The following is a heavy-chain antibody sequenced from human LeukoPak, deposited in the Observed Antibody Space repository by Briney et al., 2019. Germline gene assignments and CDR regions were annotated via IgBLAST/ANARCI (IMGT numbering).Heavy chain of an antibody. Sequence: PGGSLRLSCAASGFTFSDFAMAWVRQAPGKGLEWVSVISGSGGSTYYADSVKGRFTISRDNSKNTLFLQMSSLRAEDTAVYYCVKGSAFDYWGQGTLVTVSS. CDR2: ISGSGGST. J-gene: IGHJ4*02. V-gene: IGHV3-23*01. CDR3: VKGSAFDY. CDR1: GFTFSDFA. D-gene: IGHD6-25*01.